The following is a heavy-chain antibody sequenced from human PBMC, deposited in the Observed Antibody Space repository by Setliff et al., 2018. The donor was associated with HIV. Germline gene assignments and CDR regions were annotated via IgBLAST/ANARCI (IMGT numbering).Heavy chain of an antibody. CDR3: ARDYLHVFDI. CDR2: INCNSGGT. V-gene: IGHV1-2*02. CDR1: GYTFTGSS. J-gene: IGHJ3*02. Sequence: ASVKVSCKSSGYTFTGSSMHWVRQAPGQGLEWMGWINCNSGGTYYAQNFQGRVTMTRDTSINTVYMELSSLKSDDTAVYNCARDYLHVFDIWGQGTMVTVSS.